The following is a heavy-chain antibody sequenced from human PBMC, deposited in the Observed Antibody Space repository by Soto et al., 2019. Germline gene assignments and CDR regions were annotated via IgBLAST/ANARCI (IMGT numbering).Heavy chain of an antibody. CDR3: ARDRRDPYNFDY. CDR2: ISSSSSYI. V-gene: IGHV3-21*01. J-gene: IGHJ4*02. CDR1: GFTFSSYS. D-gene: IGHD1-1*01. Sequence: GGSLRLCCAASGFTFSSYSMNWVRQAPGKGLEWVSSISSSSSYIYYADSVKGRFTISRDNAKNSLYLQMNSLRAEDTAVYYCARDRRDPYNFDYWGQGTLVTVSS.